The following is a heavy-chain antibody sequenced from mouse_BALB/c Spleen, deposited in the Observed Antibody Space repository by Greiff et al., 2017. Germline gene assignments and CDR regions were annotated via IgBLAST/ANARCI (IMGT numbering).Heavy chain of an antibody. V-gene: IGHV1S137*01. CDR1: GYTFTDYA. J-gene: IGHJ2*01. Sequence: VQLQESGAELVRPGVSVKISCKGSGYTFTDYAMHWVKQSHAKSLEWIGVISTYYGDASYNQKFKGKATMTVDKSSSTAYMELARLTSEDSAIYYFARFGGYTYYFDYWGQGTTLTVSS. D-gene: IGHD1-1*02. CDR3: ARFGGYTYYFDY. CDR2: ISTYYGDA.